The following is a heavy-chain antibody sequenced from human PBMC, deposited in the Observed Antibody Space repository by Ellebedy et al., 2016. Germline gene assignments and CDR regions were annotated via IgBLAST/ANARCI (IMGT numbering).Heavy chain of an antibody. V-gene: IGHV3-23*01. CDR3: AKVIWRWTFDS. CDR2: LGGDGYT. Sequence: GGSLRLSCATSGFTLATNAMAWVRQAPGKGLEWVSGLGGDGYTHYPDSVKGRFTIPRASSKNTLYLLMKSLRAEDTATYFCAKVIWRWTFDSWGQGILVTVSS. D-gene: IGHD5-24*01. J-gene: IGHJ5*01. CDR1: GFTLATNA.